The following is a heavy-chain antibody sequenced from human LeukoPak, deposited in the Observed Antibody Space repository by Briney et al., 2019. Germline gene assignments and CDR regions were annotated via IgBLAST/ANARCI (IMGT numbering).Heavy chain of an antibody. D-gene: IGHD6-13*01. V-gene: IGHV3-21*04. CDR1: GFTFSSYS. CDR2: ISGGSSYI. J-gene: IGHJ4*02. Sequence: GGSLRLSCAASGFTFSSYSLNWVRQAPGKGLEWVSFISGGSSYIYYADSVKGRFTISRDNAKNSLYLQMNSLRAEDTAVYYCARGGRGAAAGRLVDYWGQGTLVTVSS. CDR3: ARGGRGAAAGRLVDY.